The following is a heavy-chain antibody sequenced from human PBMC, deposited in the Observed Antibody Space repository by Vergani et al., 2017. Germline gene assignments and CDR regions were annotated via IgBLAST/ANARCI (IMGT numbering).Heavy chain of an antibody. CDR2: IYHSWST. Sequence: QLQLQESASGLVKPSQTLSLTCAVSGGSISSGGYSWSWIRQPPGKGLEWIGYIYHSWSTYYNPSLKSRVAISVDRSKNQFSLKLSSVTAADTAVYYCARDLGGSPQDYYYNKDVWGKGTTVTVSS. J-gene: IGHJ6*03. V-gene: IGHV4-30-2*01. CDR1: GGSISSGGYS. D-gene: IGHD1-26*01. CDR3: ARDLGGSPQDYYYNKDV.